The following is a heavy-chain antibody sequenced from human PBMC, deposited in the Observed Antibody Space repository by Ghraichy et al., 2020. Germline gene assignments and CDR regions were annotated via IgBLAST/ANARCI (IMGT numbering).Heavy chain of an antibody. Sequence: SETLSLTCAVYGGSFSGYYWSWIRQPPGKGLEWIGEINQSGSTNYNPSLKSRVTISVDTSKNKFSLKLSSVTAADTAVYYCARDGQYCSGGSCYGDYWGHGTLVTVSS. D-gene: IGHD2-15*01. CDR1: GGSFSGYY. CDR2: INQSGST. V-gene: IGHV4-34*01. CDR3: ARDGQYCSGGSCYGDY. J-gene: IGHJ4*01.